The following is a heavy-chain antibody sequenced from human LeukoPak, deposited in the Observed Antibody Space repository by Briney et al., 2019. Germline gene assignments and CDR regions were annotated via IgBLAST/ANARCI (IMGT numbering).Heavy chain of an antibody. V-gene: IGHV3-48*04. D-gene: IGHD2-2*01. CDR1: GFTFSSYS. CDR3: ARDPGVRYCSSTSCLWFDP. Sequence: GGSLRLSCAASGFTFSSYSMNWVRQAPGKGLEWVSYISSSSSTIYYADSVKGRFTISRDNAKNSLYLQMNSLRAEDTAVYYCARDPGVRYCSSTSCLWFDPWGQGTLVTVSS. CDR2: ISSSSSTI. J-gene: IGHJ5*02.